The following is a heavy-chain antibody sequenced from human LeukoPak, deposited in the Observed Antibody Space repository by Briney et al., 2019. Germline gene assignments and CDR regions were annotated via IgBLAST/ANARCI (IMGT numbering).Heavy chain of an antibody. CDR2: ISASGGSA. CDR1: GFTFSSYA. D-gene: IGHD4-17*01. CDR3: AKTGGGDYVDYYYGMDV. V-gene: IGHV3-23*01. Sequence: GGSLRLSCAASGFTFSSYALSWVRQAPGKGLEWVSSISASGGSAYYADYVKGRFTISRDNSKNTLYLQMNSLRAEDTAVYYCAKTGGGDYVDYYYGMDVWGQGTTVTVSS. J-gene: IGHJ6*02.